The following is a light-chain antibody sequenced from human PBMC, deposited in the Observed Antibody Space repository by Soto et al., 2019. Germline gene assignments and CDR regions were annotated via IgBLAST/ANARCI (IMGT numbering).Light chain of an antibody. Sequence: QAVVTQPPSVSGAPGQRVTISCTGSRSNIGAGYAVHWYQQLPGTAPKLLIYDNTNRPSGVPDRFSASESGTSASLAITGLQSEDEADYYCQSYDTSLSASVFGGG. CDR1: RSNIGAGYA. CDR2: DNT. CDR3: QSYDTSLSASV. V-gene: IGLV1-40*01. J-gene: IGLJ2*01.